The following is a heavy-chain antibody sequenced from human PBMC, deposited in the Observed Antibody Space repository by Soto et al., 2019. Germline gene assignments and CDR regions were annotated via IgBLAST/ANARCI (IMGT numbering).Heavy chain of an antibody. CDR2: IYPGDSDT. D-gene: IGHD6-13*01. J-gene: IGHJ6*02. V-gene: IGHV5-51*01. CDR3: ARQAAAGKYYYAMDV. Sequence: PGESLKISCNGSGYRFTSYLIGWVRQIPGKGLEGMVIIYPGDSDTRYSPSFQGQVTISADKSINTTYLQWSSLKASDTAIYYCARQAAAGKYYYAMDVWGQGTTVTVSS. CDR1: GYRFTSYL.